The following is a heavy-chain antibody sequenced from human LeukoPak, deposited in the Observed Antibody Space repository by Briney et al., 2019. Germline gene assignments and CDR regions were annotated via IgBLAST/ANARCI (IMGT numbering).Heavy chain of an antibody. CDR1: GFTFSSYS. V-gene: IGHV3-21*01. D-gene: IGHD3-22*01. CDR3: TGKYYYDTSGYYYADY. J-gene: IGHJ4*02. Sequence: GGSLRLSCAASGFTFSSYSMNWVRQAPGKGLEWVSSISSSSSYIYYADSVKGRFTISRDNAKNSLYLQMNSLRAEDTAVYYCTGKYYYDTSGYYYADYWGQGALVTVSS. CDR2: ISSSSSYI.